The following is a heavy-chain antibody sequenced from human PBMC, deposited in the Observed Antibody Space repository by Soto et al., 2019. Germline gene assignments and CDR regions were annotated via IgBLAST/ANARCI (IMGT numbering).Heavy chain of an antibody. CDR1: GFTFSTYA. CDR3: PKHSSGWYSNFDY. CDR2: ITGSGTST. J-gene: IGHJ4*02. D-gene: IGHD6-19*01. V-gene: IGHV3-23*01. Sequence: PGGSLRLSCAASGFTFSTYAMSWVRQAPGKGLEWVSAITGSGTSTYYADSVKGRFTISRDNSKNTLYLQMNSLRAEDTAVYYCPKHSSGWYSNFDYWGQGTPVTVSS.